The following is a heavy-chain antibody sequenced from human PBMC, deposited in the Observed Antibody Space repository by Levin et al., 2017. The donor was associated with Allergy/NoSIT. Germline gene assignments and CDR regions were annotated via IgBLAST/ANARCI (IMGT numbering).Heavy chain of an antibody. V-gene: IGHV3-23*01. CDR2: ISGSGGST. D-gene: IGHD3-10*01. CDR3: AKDHVTMVRGVPYYFDY. Sequence: GESLKISCAASGFTFSSYAMSWVRQAPGKGLEWVSAISGSGGSTYYADSVKGRFTISRDNSKNTLYLQMNSLRAEDTAVYYCAKDHVTMVRGVPYYFDYWGQGTLVTVSS. CDR1: GFTFSSYA. J-gene: IGHJ4*02.